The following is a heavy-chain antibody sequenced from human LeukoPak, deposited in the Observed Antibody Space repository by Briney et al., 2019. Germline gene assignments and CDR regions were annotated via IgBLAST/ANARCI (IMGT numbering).Heavy chain of an antibody. D-gene: IGHD6-13*01. J-gene: IGHJ4*02. CDR3: ARVPGYSSSWYVY. V-gene: IGHV4-31*03. CDR1: GGSISSGGYY. Sequence: PSETLSLTCTVSGGSISSGGYYWSWIRQHPGKGLEWIGYIYYSGSTYYNLSLKSRVTISVDTSKNQFSLKLSSVTAADTAVYYCARVPGYSSSWYVYWGQGTLVTVSS. CDR2: IYYSGST.